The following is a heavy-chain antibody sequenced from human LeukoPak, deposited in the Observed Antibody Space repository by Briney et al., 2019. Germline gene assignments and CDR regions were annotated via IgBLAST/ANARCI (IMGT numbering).Heavy chain of an antibody. CDR3: ARGEYFGMGV. Sequence: GGSLTLSCAASGLSFRSYWMHCVRHAAGKGLVWVSCINNDGSITSYAHSGKGRFTMSRVNAKNTLYLQMHNRRAEDPAVLYCARGEYFGMGVWGQGTTVTVSS. CDR1: GLSFRSYW. V-gene: IGHV3-74*01. J-gene: IGHJ6*02. CDR2: INNDGSIT.